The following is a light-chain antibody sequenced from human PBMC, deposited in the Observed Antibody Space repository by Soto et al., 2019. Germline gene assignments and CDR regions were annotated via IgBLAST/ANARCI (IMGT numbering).Light chain of an antibody. Sequence: DIRMTQAPSTLSASVGDRVTITCRASQSISYWLAWYQQKPGKAPNLLIYDASNLESGVPSRFSGSGFGTEFTLTISSLQPDDFATYYCQQYNSYVWTFGQGTKVDIK. J-gene: IGKJ1*01. CDR1: QSISYW. V-gene: IGKV1-5*01. CDR2: DAS. CDR3: QQYNSYVWT.